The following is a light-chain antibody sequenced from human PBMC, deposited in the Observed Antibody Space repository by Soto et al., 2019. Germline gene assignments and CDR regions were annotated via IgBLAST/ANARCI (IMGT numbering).Light chain of an antibody. CDR3: SSYSTTSTLV. J-gene: IGLJ1*01. V-gene: IGLV2-14*01. CDR2: EVN. CDR1: SSDVGGYDY. Sequence: QSVLTQPASVSGSPGQSVTISCTGASSDVGGYDYVSWYQQHPGKAPNLILYEVNNRPSGVSNHFSGSKSGNTASLIISGLQADDEADYYCSSYSTTSTLVFGSGTKLTVL.